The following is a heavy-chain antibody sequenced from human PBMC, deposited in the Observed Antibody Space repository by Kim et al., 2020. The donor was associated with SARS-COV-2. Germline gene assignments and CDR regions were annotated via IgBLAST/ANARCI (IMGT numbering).Heavy chain of an antibody. CDR1: GFTFRSYG. V-gene: IGHV3-30*18. CDR3: AKEGLAYSYYYYMDV. CDR2: ISYDGSNK. J-gene: IGHJ6*03. Sequence: GGSLRLSCAASGFTFRSYGMHWVRQAPGKGLEWVAVISYDGSNKYYADSVKGRFTISRDSSNNTVFLQMNSMRAEDTAIYYCAKEGLAYSYYYYMDVWGKGTTVTVSS. D-gene: IGHD3-16*01.